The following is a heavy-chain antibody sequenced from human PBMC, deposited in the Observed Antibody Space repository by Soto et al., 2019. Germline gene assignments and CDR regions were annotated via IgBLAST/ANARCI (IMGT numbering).Heavy chain of an antibody. CDR2: ISGSGGDS. D-gene: IGHD3-10*01. Sequence: EVQLLESGGGLVQPGGSLRLSCAASGFTFSSYAMSWVRQAPGKGLEWVSAISGSGGDSKSADSVRGRFAISRDNSKNILYLQMNSLRAEDSAIYYCARGSEDSYPGSRIFDFWGRGTLVSVSS. J-gene: IGHJ4*02. V-gene: IGHV3-23*01. CDR3: ARGSEDSYPGSRIFDF. CDR1: GFTFSSYA.